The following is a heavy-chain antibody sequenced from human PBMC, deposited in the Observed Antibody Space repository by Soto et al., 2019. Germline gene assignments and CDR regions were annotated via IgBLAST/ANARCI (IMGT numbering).Heavy chain of an antibody. CDR3: ARASYYYDGSGYHGY. V-gene: IGHV3-21*01. J-gene: IGHJ4*02. CDR2: ISSSGSYI. D-gene: IGHD3-22*01. Sequence: SLRLSCAASGFTFSSYSMNWVRQAPGKGLEWVSSISSSGSYIYYADSVKGRFTISRDNAKNSLYLQMNSLRAEDTAVYYCARASYYYDGSGYHGYWGQGTLVTVSS. CDR1: GFTFSSYS.